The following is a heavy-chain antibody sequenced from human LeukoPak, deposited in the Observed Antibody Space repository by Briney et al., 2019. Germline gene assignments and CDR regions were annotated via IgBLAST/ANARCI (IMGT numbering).Heavy chain of an antibody. CDR3: ARDSTVTTGGFDP. Sequence: PSQTLSLTCTVSGGSISSGDYYWSWIRQTPGKGLEWIGYIYYSGSTYYNPSLKSRVTISVDTSKNQFSLKLSSVTAADTAVYYCARDSTVTTGGFDPWGQGTLVTVSS. J-gene: IGHJ5*02. CDR1: GGSISSGDYY. CDR2: IYYSGST. D-gene: IGHD4-17*01. V-gene: IGHV4-30-4*08.